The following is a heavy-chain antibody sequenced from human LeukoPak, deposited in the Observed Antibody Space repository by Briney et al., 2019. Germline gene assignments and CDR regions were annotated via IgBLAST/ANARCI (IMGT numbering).Heavy chain of an antibody. J-gene: IGHJ4*02. V-gene: IGHV1-18*01. CDR1: GYTFTSYG. D-gene: IGHD1-26*01. CDR3: ARRYSGSYYLDY. CDR2: ISAYNGNT. Sequence: ASVKVSCKASGYTFTSYGISWVRQAPGQGLEWMGWISAYNGNTNYAQKFQGRVTMTTDTSTSTAYMELRSLRSGDTAVYYCARRYSGSYYLDYWGQGTLVTVSS.